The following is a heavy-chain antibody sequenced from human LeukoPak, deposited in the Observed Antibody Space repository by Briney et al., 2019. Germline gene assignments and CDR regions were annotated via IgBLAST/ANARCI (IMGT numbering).Heavy chain of an antibody. V-gene: IGHV4-39*07. CDR1: GGSIIDSSYY. J-gene: IGHJ4*02. CDR2: IYYFGTT. Sequence: SETLSLTCTVSGGSIIDSSYYWGWIRQPPGKGLEWIGNIYYFGTTLHNPSLKSRVTMSVDTSKNQFSLRLSSVTAADTAVYYCARDSHAWYGQYYFDFWGQGALVTVSS. CDR3: ARDSHAWYGQYYFDF. D-gene: IGHD6-13*01.